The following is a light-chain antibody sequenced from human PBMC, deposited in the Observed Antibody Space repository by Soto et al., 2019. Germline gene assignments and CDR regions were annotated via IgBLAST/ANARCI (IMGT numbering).Light chain of an antibody. J-gene: IGKJ1*01. CDR2: DAS. CDR1: QSISSW. Sequence: IQITKFPTTLTASVGDRVTITCRASQSISSWLAWYQQKPGKAPKLLIYDASSLESGVPSRFSGSGSGTEFTLTISSLQPDDFATYYCQQYNSYLWTFGQGTKVDI. V-gene: IGKV1-5*01. CDR3: QQYNSYLWT.